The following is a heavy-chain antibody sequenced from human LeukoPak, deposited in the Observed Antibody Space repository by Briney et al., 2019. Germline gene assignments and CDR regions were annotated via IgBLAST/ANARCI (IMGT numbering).Heavy chain of an antibody. Sequence: ASVTVSCKASGYTFTGYYMHWVRQAPGQGLEWMGWINPNSGGTNYAQKFQGRVTMTRDTSISTAYMELSRLRSDDTAVYYCARVEYSSSYRWFDPWGQGTLVTVSS. V-gene: IGHV1-2*02. J-gene: IGHJ5*02. CDR3: ARVEYSSSYRWFDP. CDR2: INPNSGGT. D-gene: IGHD6-6*01. CDR1: GYTFTGYY.